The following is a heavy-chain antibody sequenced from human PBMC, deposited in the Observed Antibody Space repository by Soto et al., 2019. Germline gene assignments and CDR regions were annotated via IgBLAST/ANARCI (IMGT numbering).Heavy chain of an antibody. CDR2: IIPIFGTA. J-gene: IGHJ5*02. CDR1: GGTFSSYA. D-gene: IGHD2-2*01. CDR3: ARELKVVVPAAIGWFDP. Sequence: SVKVSCKASGGTFSSYAISWVRQAPGQGLEWMGGIIPIFGTANYAQKFQGRVTITADKSTSTAYMELSSLRSEDTAVYYCARELKVVVPAAIGWFDPWGQGTLV. V-gene: IGHV1-69*06.